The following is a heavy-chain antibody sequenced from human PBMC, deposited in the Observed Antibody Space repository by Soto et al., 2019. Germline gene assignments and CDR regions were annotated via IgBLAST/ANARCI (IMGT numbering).Heavy chain of an antibody. J-gene: IGHJ3*02. V-gene: IGHV1-3*01. CDR2: INAGNGNT. CDR3: ARGGRGLYYYDSSGYNGAFDI. CDR1: GYTFTSYA. Sequence: QVQLVQSGAEVKKPGASVKVSCKASGYTFTSYAMHWVRQAPGQRLEWMGWINAGNGNTKYSQKFRGRVTITRDTSASTAYMELSSLRSEDTAVYYCARGGRGLYYYDSSGYNGAFDIWGQGTMVTVSS. D-gene: IGHD3-22*01.